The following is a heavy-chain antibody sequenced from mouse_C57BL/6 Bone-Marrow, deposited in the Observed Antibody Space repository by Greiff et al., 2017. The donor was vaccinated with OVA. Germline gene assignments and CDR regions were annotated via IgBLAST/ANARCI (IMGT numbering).Heavy chain of an antibody. CDR1: EYEFPSHD. V-gene: IGHV5-2*01. Sequence: EVKLMESGGGLVQPGESLKLSCESNEYEFPSHDMSWVRKTPETRLELVAAINRDGGSTYYPDTMERRFIISRDNTKKTLYLQMSSLRSEDTALYYCARQSLTFFDYWGQGTTLTVSS. J-gene: IGHJ2*01. CDR3: ARQSLTFFDY. D-gene: IGHD6-5*01. CDR2: INRDGGST.